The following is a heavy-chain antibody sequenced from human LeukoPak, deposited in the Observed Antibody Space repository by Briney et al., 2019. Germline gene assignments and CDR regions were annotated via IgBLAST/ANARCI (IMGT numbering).Heavy chain of an antibody. J-gene: IGHJ4*02. CDR2: IASDGNDQ. D-gene: IGHD3-22*01. Sequence: GGSLRLSCAASGFTFNRYAIHWVRQAPGKGLEWVTVIASDGNDQHYADSVKGRFTISRDNSKNTLYLQMNSLRAEDTAVYYCAKEHDSSGSPFYFDYWGQGTLVTVSS. CDR1: GFTFNRYA. V-gene: IGHV3-30-3*01. CDR3: AKEHDSSGSPFYFDY.